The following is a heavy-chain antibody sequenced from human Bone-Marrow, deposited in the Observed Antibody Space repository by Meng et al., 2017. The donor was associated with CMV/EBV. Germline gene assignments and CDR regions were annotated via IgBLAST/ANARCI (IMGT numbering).Heavy chain of an antibody. CDR2: IYYSGST. D-gene: IGHD3-16*01. Sequence: SETLSLTCTVSGGSISSYYWSWIRQPPGKGLEWIGYIYYSGSTNYNPSLKSRVTISVDTSKTQFSLRLSSVTAAVTAVYFCARTYYDYVCRINWFDPWGEATLVTSSS. J-gene: IGHJ5*02. V-gene: IGHV4-59*01. CDR3: ARTYYDYVCRINWFDP. CDR1: GGSISSYY.